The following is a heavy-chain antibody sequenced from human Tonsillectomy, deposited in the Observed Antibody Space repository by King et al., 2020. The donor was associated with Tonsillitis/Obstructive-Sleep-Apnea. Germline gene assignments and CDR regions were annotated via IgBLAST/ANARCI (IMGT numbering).Heavy chain of an antibody. D-gene: IGHD3-10*01. Sequence: VQLVESGGGVVQPGRSLRLSGAASGFTFSSYAMHWVRQAPGKGREWVAVIAYDGSKKYYADSVKGRFTISRDNSKNTLYLQMNSLRAEDTAVYYCAREGGSGRYYFDYWGQGTLVTVSS. CDR1: GFTFSSYA. CDR3: AREGGSGRYYFDY. CDR2: IAYDGSKK. V-gene: IGHV3-30*04. J-gene: IGHJ4*02.